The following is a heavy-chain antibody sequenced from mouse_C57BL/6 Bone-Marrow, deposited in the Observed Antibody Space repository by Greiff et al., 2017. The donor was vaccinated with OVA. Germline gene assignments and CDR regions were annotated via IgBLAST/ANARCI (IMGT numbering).Heavy chain of an antibody. Sequence: VQLQQPGAELVKPGASVKLSCTASGYTFTSYWMHWVKQRPGRGLEWIGRIDPNSGGTKYTEKFTSKATLTVDKPSSTAYMQLSSLTSEDSAVYYCAREYLLLRYYYAMDYWGQGTSVTVSS. CDR2: IDPNSGGT. D-gene: IGHD1-1*01. CDR3: AREYLLLRYYYAMDY. J-gene: IGHJ4*01. V-gene: IGHV1-72*01. CDR1: GYTFTSYW.